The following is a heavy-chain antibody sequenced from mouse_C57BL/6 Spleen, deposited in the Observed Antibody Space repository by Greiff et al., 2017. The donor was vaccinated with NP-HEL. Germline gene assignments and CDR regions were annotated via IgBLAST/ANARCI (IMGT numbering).Heavy chain of an antibody. Sequence: QVQLQQSGAELVRPGTSVKVSCKASGYAFTNYLIEWVKQRPGQGLEWIGVINPGSGGTNYNEKFKGKATLTADKSSSTAYMQLSSLTSEDSAVYFWARARTGKGYFDVWGTGTTVTVSS. V-gene: IGHV1-54*01. CDR1: GYAFTNYL. CDR3: ARARTGKGYFDV. D-gene: IGHD4-1*01. CDR2: INPGSGGT. J-gene: IGHJ1*03.